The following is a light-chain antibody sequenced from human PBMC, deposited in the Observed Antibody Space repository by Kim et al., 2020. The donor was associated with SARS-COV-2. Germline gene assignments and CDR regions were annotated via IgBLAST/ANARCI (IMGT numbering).Light chain of an antibody. V-gene: IGKV1-39*01. CDR3: QQTYSIPYT. J-gene: IGKJ2*01. CDR2: GAS. Sequence: SASVGDSVTITCRASQTISKYLNWYQQKPGKAPKIVVYGASRVKSGVPSRFSGSTSGTDFTLTISSLQPEDFATYYCQQTYSIPYTCGQGTKLEI. CDR1: QTISKY.